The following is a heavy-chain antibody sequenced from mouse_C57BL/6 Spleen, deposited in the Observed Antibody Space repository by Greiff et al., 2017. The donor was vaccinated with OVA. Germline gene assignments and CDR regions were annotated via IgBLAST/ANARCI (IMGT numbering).Heavy chain of an antibody. Sequence: VHVKQSGPELVKPGASVKISCKASGYTFTDYYMNWVKQSHGKSLEWIGDINPNNGGTSYNQKFKGKATLTVDKSSSTAYMELRSLTSEDSAVYYCARWDWDLDYWGQGTTLTVSS. V-gene: IGHV1-26*01. CDR2: INPNNGGT. CDR3: ARWDWDLDY. D-gene: IGHD4-1*01. CDR1: GYTFTDYY. J-gene: IGHJ2*01.